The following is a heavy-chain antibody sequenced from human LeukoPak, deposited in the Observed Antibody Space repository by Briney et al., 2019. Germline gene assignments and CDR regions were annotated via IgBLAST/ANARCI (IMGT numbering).Heavy chain of an antibody. CDR1: GFTFSSYW. Sequence: GGSLRLSCAASGFTFSSYWMSWVRQAPGKGLEWVANIKQDGSEKYYVDSVKGRFTISRDNAKNSLYLQMNSLRAEDTALYYCAREPTAAPDAFDIWGQGTMVTVSS. CDR3: AREPTAAPDAFDI. D-gene: IGHD6-13*01. J-gene: IGHJ3*02. V-gene: IGHV3-7*01. CDR2: IKQDGSEK.